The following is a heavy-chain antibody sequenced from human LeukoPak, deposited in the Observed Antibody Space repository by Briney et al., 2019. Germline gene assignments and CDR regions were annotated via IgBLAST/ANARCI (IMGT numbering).Heavy chain of an antibody. Sequence: SETLSLTCTVSGGSVSTSSYCWGWIRQPPGKGLEWIGSVCYSGSTYYSPSLKSRVTISVDTSKTQFSLKLSSVTAADTAVYYCARVPMVRGANYYYYYMDVWGKGTTVTVSS. CDR2: VCYSGST. V-gene: IGHV4-39*07. D-gene: IGHD3-10*01. CDR3: ARVPMVRGANYYYYYMDV. J-gene: IGHJ6*03. CDR1: GGSVSTSSYC.